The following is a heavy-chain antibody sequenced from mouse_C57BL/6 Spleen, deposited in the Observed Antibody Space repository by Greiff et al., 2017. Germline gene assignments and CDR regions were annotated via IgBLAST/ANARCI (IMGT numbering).Heavy chain of an antibody. CDR2: IWSDGST. J-gene: IGHJ1*03. V-gene: IGHV2-6-1*01. Sequence: VQLQQSGPGLVAPSQSLSITCTVPGFSLTSYGVHWVRQPPGKGLEWLVVIWSDGSTTYNSALKSRLSISKDNSKSQVFLKMNSLQTDDTAMYYCARQGLLRGYFDVWGTGTTVTVSS. CDR1: GFSLTSYG. CDR3: ARQGLLRGYFDV. D-gene: IGHD1-1*01.